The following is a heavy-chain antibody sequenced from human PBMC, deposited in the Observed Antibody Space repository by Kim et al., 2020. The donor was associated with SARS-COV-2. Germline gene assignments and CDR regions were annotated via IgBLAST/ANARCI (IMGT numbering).Heavy chain of an antibody. Sequence: ASVKVSCKASGYTFTTYAIHWVRQAPGQRLEWMGWINAGNGNTKYSQKFQGRVTITRDTSASTAYMELSSLRSEDTAVYYCARGGEQWLQGSDYWGQGTLVTVSS. CDR3: ARGGEQWLQGSDY. J-gene: IGHJ4*02. V-gene: IGHV1-3*01. D-gene: IGHD6-19*01. CDR2: INAGNGNT. CDR1: GYTFTTYA.